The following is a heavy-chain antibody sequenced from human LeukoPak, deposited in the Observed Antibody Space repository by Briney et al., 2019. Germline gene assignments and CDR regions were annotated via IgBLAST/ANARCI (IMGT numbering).Heavy chain of an antibody. CDR2: INPNSGGT. CDR3: ARDYYYGSGGYFSPRTPFDP. V-gene: IGHV1-2*02. D-gene: IGHD3-10*01. CDR1: GYTFTGYY. Sequence: GASVKVSCKASGYTFTGYYMHWVRQAPGQGLEWMGWINPNSGGTNYAQKFQGRVTMTRDTSISTAYMELSRLRSDDTAVYYCARDYYYGSGGYFSPRTPFDPWGQGTLVTVSS. J-gene: IGHJ5*02.